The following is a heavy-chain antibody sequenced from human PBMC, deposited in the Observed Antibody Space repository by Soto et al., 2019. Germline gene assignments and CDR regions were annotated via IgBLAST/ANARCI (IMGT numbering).Heavy chain of an antibody. Sequence: QVQLVQSGAEVKKPGSSVKVSCKASGGTFSSYAISWVRQAPGQGLEWMGGIIPIFGTANYAQKFQCRVTITADESTSTAYMELSSLRSEDKAVYYCARSGGGGDSSGYYSLFDYWGQGTLVTVSS. D-gene: IGHD3-22*01. CDR3: ARSGGGGDSSGYYSLFDY. CDR2: IIPIFGTA. V-gene: IGHV1-69*01. CDR1: GGTFSSYA. J-gene: IGHJ4*02.